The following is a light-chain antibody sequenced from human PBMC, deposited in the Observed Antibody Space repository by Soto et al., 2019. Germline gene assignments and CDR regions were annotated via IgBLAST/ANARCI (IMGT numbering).Light chain of an antibody. Sequence: DIVMTQSPLSLPVTPGEPASISCRSSQSLLHSNGYNYLDWYLQKPGQSPQPLIYLGSNRASGGPDRFSGSGSGTDFTLKISRVEAEDVGVYYCMQALQTPWPFGHGTKVEIK. CDR1: QSLLHSNGYNY. CDR2: LGS. CDR3: MQALQTPWP. J-gene: IGKJ1*01. V-gene: IGKV2-28*01.